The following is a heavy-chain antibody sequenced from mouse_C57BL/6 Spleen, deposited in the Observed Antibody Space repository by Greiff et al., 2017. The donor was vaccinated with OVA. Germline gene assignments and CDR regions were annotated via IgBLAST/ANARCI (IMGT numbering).Heavy chain of an antibody. V-gene: IGHV1-42*01. CDR3: ARSRIYYGNYVYAMDY. CDR1: GYSFTGYY. D-gene: IGHD2-1*01. Sequence: VQLQQSGPELVKPGASVKISCKASGYSFTGYYMNWVKQSPEKSLEWIGEINPSTGGTTYNQKFKAKATLTVDKSSSTAYMQLKSLTSEDSAVYYCARSRIYYGNYVYAMDYWGQGTSVTVSS. J-gene: IGHJ4*01. CDR2: INPSTGGT.